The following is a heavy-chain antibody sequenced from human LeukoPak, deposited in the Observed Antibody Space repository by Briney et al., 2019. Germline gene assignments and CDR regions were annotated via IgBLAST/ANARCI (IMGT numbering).Heavy chain of an antibody. CDR2: ISPTGGAI. J-gene: IGHJ4*02. CDR1: GFTFSTSA. Sequence: GGSLRLSCAASGFTFSTSAMNWVRQAPGRGLEWVSSISPTGGAIFYADSVKGRFTISRDNSKNTLYLQMNSLRAEDTAVYYCAKLSRGYSGYYDYWGQGTLVTVSS. V-gene: IGHV3-23*01. D-gene: IGHD5-12*01. CDR3: AKLSRGYSGYYDY.